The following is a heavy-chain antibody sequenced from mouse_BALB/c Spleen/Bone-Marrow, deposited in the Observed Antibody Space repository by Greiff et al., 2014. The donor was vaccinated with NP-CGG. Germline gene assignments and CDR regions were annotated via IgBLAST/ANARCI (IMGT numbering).Heavy chain of an antibody. V-gene: IGHV14-3*02. CDR2: IDPANGDT. CDR1: GFNIKDTY. J-gene: IGHJ1*01. Sequence: EVKLMESGAELAKPGASVELSCTASGFNIKDTYMHWVKQRPEQGLEWIGRIDPANGDTKYDPKFQGKATITADTSSNTAYLQLSSLTSEDTAVYYCTKPSFYYGSSYWYFDVWGAGTTVTVSS. CDR3: TKPSFYYGSSYWYFDV. D-gene: IGHD1-1*01.